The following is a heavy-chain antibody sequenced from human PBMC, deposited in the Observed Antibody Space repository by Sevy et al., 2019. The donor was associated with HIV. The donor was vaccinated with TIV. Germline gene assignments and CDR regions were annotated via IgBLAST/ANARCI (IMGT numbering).Heavy chain of an antibody. CDR1: GFTFGDYA. D-gene: IGHD3-10*01. Sequence: KPGGSLRLSCAGSGFTFGDYALNWFRQAPGKGLEWVGFIRSKAYGGTTKNAASLKGRFTISRDDSKNTAYLEMSSLKIEDIAVYYCASDGAFMDYYSGSGSFGAFDIWGQGTMVTVSS. V-gene: IGHV3-49*05. CDR2: IRSKAYGGTT. J-gene: IGHJ3*02. CDR3: ASDGAFMDYYSGSGSFGAFDI.